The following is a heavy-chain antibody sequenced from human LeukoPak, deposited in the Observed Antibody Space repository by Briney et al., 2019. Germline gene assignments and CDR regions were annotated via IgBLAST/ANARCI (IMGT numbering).Heavy chain of an antibody. Sequence: PSETLSLTCAVYGGSFSGYYWSWIRQPPGKGLEWIGEINHSGSTNYNPSLKSRVTISVDTSKNQFSLQLSSVTAADTAVYYCARVATMVRGVIRAFDIWGQGTMVTVSS. V-gene: IGHV4-34*01. CDR3: ARVATMVRGVIRAFDI. D-gene: IGHD3-10*01. CDR2: INHSGST. CDR1: GGSFSGYY. J-gene: IGHJ3*02.